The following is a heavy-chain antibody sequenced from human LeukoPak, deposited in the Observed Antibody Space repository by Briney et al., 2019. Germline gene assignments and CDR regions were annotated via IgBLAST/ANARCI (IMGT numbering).Heavy chain of an antibody. CDR1: GGSISSYY. CDR3: ARDSRGSGYCSGGSCYSVFDY. D-gene: IGHD2-15*01. V-gene: IGHV4-59*06. CDR2: IYYSGST. J-gene: IGHJ4*02. Sequence: PSETLSLTCTVSGGSISSYYWSWIRQHPGKGLEWIGYIYYSGSTYYNPSLKSRVTISVDTSKNQFSLKLSSVTAADTAVYYCARDSRGSGYCSGGSCYSVFDYWGQGTLVTVSS.